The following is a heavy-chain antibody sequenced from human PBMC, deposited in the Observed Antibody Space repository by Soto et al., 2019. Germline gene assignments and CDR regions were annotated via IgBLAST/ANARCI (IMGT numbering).Heavy chain of an antibody. V-gene: IGHV1-69*13. CDR2: IIPIFGTA. CDR3: ARVYCSGGSCYSGPTGPHYYYGMDV. D-gene: IGHD2-15*01. J-gene: IGHJ6*02. CDR1: GGTFSSYA. Sequence: GASVKVSCKASGGTFSSYAISWVRQAPGQGLEWMGGIIPIFGTANYAQKFQGRVTITADESTSTAYMELSSLRSEDTAVYYCARVYCSGGSCYSGPTGPHYYYGMDVWGQGTTVTVS.